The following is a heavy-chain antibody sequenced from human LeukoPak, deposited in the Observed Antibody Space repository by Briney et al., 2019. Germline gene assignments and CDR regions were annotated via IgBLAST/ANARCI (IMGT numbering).Heavy chain of an antibody. CDR2: ISSSGSTI. D-gene: IGHD5-18*01. CDR3: AREGGGYTYGSFDY. CDR1: GITLSNYG. V-gene: IGHV3-48*04. Sequence: PGGSLRLSCAVSGITLSNYGMNWVRQAPGKGLEWVSYISSSGSTIYYEDSVKGRFTISRDNAKNSLYLQMNSLRAEDTAVYYCAREGGGYTYGSFDYWGQGTLVTVSS. J-gene: IGHJ4*02.